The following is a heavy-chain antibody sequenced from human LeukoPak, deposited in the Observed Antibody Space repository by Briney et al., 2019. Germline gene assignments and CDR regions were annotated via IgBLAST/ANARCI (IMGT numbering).Heavy chain of an antibody. V-gene: IGHV1-3*01. CDR2: INAGNGYT. Sequence: GASVKVSCKTSGYVFSDSAMHWVRQAPGQRLEWMGWINAGNGYTRYSQKFQGRVTMTRDTSASTVHMQLRSLRSEDTAVYYCARGANYYDSSGSSNWLDPWGRGTLVTVSS. D-gene: IGHD3-22*01. J-gene: IGHJ5*02. CDR3: ARGANYYDSSGSSNWLDP. CDR1: GYVFSDSA.